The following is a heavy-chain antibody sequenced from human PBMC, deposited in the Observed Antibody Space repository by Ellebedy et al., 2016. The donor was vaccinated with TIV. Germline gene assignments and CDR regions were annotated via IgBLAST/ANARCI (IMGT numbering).Heavy chain of an antibody. Sequence: GESLKISXAASGFTFSDYYMSWIRQAPGKGLEWVSYISSSGTTIYYADSVKGRFTISRDNSKNTLYLQMNSLRAEDTAVYYCARDGLSRQTLDAFDIWGQGTMVTVSS. J-gene: IGHJ3*02. CDR2: ISSSGTTI. CDR3: ARDGLSRQTLDAFDI. CDR1: GFTFSDYY. D-gene: IGHD1-1*01. V-gene: IGHV3-11*01.